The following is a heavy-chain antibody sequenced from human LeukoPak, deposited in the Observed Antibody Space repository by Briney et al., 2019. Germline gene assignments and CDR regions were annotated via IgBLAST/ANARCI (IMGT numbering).Heavy chain of an antibody. J-gene: IGHJ4*02. CDR3: AKSQRGYCSSTSCYGDY. CDR1: GFSFSSFG. D-gene: IGHD2-2*03. V-gene: IGHV3-30*02. CDR2: IRYDETNK. Sequence: GGPLRLSCAASGFSFSSFGMHWVRQAPGKGLEWVAFIRYDETNKFYADSVKGRFTISRDNSNNTLYLQMNSLRAEDSAVYHCAKSQRGYCSSTSCYGDYWGQGALVTVSS.